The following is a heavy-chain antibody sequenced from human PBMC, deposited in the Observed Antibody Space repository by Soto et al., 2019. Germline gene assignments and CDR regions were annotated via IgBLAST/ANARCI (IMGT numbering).Heavy chain of an antibody. V-gene: IGHV4-34*01. Sequence: SETLSLTCAVYSGSFSGYYWSWIRQPPGKGLEWIGEINHRGSTNYNPSLKSRVTISVDTSKNQFSLKLSSVTAADAAVYYCARGSHQLPQRYYYYYYMDVWGHGTQVTVSS. CDR3: ARGSHQLPQRYYYYYYMDV. D-gene: IGHD2-2*01. CDR1: SGSFSGYY. J-gene: IGHJ6*02. CDR2: INHRGST.